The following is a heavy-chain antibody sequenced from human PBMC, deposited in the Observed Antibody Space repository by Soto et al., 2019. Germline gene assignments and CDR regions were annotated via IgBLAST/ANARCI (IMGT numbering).Heavy chain of an antibody. V-gene: IGHV1-2*02. D-gene: IGHD1-26*01. CDR2: IGPESGAT. J-gene: IGHJ4*02. CDR3: ARDLAKGGGSAGFDY. Sequence: ASVKVSCKASGYTFTGHYIHWVRQAPEQGPEWMGEIGPESGATMYPQKFQGRVTMTWDTSISTAYMALTRLRSDDTAVYYCARDLAKGGGSAGFDYWGQGTLVTVSS. CDR1: GYTFTGHY.